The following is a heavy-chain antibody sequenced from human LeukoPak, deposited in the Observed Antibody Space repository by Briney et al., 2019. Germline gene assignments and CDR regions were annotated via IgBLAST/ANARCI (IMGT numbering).Heavy chain of an antibody. Sequence: GGSLRLSCAASGFTFSSYVMSWVRQAPGKGLEWVSTISGSGDSTYFADSVKGRFTISRENAKNSLYLQMNSLRAGDTAVYYCARAGKRSALDIWGQGTLVTVSS. CDR3: ARAGKRSALDI. CDR2: ISGSGDST. CDR1: GFTFSSYV. J-gene: IGHJ3*02. V-gene: IGHV3-23*01.